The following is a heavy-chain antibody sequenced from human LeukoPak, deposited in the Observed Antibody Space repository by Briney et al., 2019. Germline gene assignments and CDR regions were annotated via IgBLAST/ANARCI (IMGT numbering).Heavy chain of an antibody. CDR1: GCTFDDYA. V-gene: IGHV3-9*01. CDR2: ISWNSGSI. D-gene: IGHD2-8*01. CDR3: ARDYCTNGVCSPGGGDY. J-gene: IGHJ4*02. Sequence: GRCVRLSCAASGCTFDDYAMPWVRQAPGKGLEWVSGISWNSGSIGYADSVKGRFTISRDNSKNTLYLQMNSLRAEDTAVYYCARDYCTNGVCSPGGGDYWGQGTLATVSS.